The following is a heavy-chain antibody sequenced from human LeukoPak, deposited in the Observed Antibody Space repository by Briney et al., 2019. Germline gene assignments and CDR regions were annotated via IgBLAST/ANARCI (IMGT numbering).Heavy chain of an antibody. J-gene: IGHJ4*02. D-gene: IGHD3-10*01. CDR1: GFTFSSYE. V-gene: IGHV3-48*03. Sequence: GGSLRLSCAASGFTFSSYEMNWVRQAPGKGLEWVSYISSSGSTIYYADSVKGRFTISRDNAKNSLYLQMNSLRAEDTALYYCAKDKWQRSGSYYNFDYWGQGTLVTVSS. CDR2: ISSSGSTI. CDR3: AKDKWQRSGSYYNFDY.